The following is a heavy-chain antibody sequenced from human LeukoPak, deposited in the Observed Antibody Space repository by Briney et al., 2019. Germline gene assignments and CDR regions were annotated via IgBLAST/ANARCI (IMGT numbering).Heavy chain of an antibody. D-gene: IGHD3-10*01. Sequence: ASEKVSCKASGYTFTSYGISWVRQAPGQGLEWMGLISAYNGNTNYAQKLQGRVTMTTDTSTSTAYMELRSLRSDDTAVYYCARVGDYGSGVYWCFDLWGRGTLVTVSS. CDR1: GYTFTSYG. J-gene: IGHJ2*01. CDR2: ISAYNGNT. V-gene: IGHV1-18*01. CDR3: ARVGDYGSGVYWCFDL.